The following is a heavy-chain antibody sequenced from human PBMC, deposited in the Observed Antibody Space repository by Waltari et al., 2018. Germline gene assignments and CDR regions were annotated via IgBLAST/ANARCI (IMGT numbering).Heavy chain of an antibody. CDR3: ARKENYYYYGMDV. CDR1: GFTFSSYG. CDR2: IWYDGSNK. J-gene: IGHJ6*02. V-gene: IGHV3-33*01. Sequence: QVQLVESGGGVVQPGRSLRLSCAASGFTFSSYGMHWVRQAPGKGLEWVAVIWYDGSNKYYADSVKGRFTISRDNSKNTLYLQMNSLRAEDTAVYYCARKENYYYYGMDVWGQGTTVIVSS.